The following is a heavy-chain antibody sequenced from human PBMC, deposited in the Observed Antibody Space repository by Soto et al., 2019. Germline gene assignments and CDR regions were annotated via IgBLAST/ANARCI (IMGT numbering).Heavy chain of an antibody. Sequence: GGSLRLSCAASGFTFSSYAMHWVRQAPGKGLEWVAVISYDGSNKYYADSVKGRSTISRDNSKNTLYLQMNSLRAEDTAVYYCASFNCGGDCYSYYGMDVWGQGTTVTVSS. J-gene: IGHJ6*02. CDR2: ISYDGSNK. D-gene: IGHD2-21*02. V-gene: IGHV3-30-3*01. CDR3: ASFNCGGDCYSYYGMDV. CDR1: GFTFSSYA.